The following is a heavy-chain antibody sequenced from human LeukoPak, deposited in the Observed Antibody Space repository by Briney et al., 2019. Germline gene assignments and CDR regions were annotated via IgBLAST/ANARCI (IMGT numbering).Heavy chain of an antibody. CDR1: GFTVSSNY. CDR2: IYSGGST. CDR3: AREVHEEGFDP. D-gene: IGHD1-1*01. Sequence: GGSLRLSCAASGFTVSSNYMSWIRQAPGKGLEWVSVIYSGGSTYYADSVKGRFTISRDNSKNTLYLQMNSLRAEDTAVYYCAREVHEEGFDPWGQGTLVTVSS. J-gene: IGHJ5*02. V-gene: IGHV3-53*05.